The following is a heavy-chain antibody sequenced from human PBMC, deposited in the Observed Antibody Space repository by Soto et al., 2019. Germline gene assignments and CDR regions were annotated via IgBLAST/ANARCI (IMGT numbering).Heavy chain of an antibody. D-gene: IGHD3-22*01. CDR3: ARGLLEYYYDSSGYRFDY. Sequence: ASVKVSCKASGGTFSSYAISWVRQAPGQGLEWMGGIIPIFGTANYAQKFQGRVTITADESTSTAYMELSSLRSEDTAVYYCARGLLEYYYDSSGYRFDYWGQGTLVTVSS. J-gene: IGHJ4*02. CDR2: IIPIFGTA. CDR1: GGTFSSYA. V-gene: IGHV1-69*13.